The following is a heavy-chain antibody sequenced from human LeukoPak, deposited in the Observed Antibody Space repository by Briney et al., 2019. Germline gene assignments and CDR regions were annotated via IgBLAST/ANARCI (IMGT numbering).Heavy chain of an antibody. Sequence: GGSLRLSCAASGFTFDDYGMSWVRQAPGKGLEWVSGINWNGGSTGYADSVKGRFTISRDNAKNSLYLQMNSLRAEDTALYHCARVGYDSSGYYYSPWSQGTLVTVSS. J-gene: IGHJ5*02. D-gene: IGHD3-22*01. CDR1: GFTFDDYG. CDR3: ARVGYDSSGYYYSP. V-gene: IGHV3-20*01. CDR2: INWNGGST.